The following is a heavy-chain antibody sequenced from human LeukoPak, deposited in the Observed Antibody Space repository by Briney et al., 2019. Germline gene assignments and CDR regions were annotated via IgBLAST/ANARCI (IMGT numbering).Heavy chain of an antibody. CDR1: GFTFSSYS. J-gene: IGHJ4*02. D-gene: IGHD3-3*01. CDR2: ISSSGSTI. CDR3: ARTNYDFWSGYYTALDY. V-gene: IGHV3-48*04. Sequence: PGGSLRLSCAASGFTFSSYSMNWVRQAPGKGLEWVSYISSSGSTIYYADSVKGRFTISRDNAKNSLYLQMNSLRAEDTAVYYCARTNYDFWSGYYTALDYWGQGTLVTVSS.